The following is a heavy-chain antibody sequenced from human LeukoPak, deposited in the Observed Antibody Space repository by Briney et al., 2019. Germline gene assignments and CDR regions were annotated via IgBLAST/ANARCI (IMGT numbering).Heavy chain of an antibody. D-gene: IGHD4-17*01. CDR3: ASPHDYGDLDAFDI. V-gene: IGHV3-53*01. J-gene: IGHJ3*02. Sequence: GGSLRLSCAASGFTFSSYWMSWVRQAPGKGLEWVSVIYSGGSTYYADSVKGRFTISRDNSKNTLYLQMNSLRAEDTAVYYCASPHDYGDLDAFDIWGQGTMVTVSS. CDR1: GFTFSSYW. CDR2: IYSGGST.